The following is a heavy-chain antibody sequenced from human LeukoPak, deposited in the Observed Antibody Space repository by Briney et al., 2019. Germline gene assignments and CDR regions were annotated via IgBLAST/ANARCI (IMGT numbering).Heavy chain of an antibody. CDR3: ARDLANTGWYTFGY. Sequence: SQTLPLTCDISGDSVSSINGAWNWIRQSPSRGLEWLGRTYYRSKWYNEYAESMKGRMTITPDTSNNRFSLQLNSVTPDDTAVYYCARDLANTGWYTFGYWGQGTLVTVSS. J-gene: IGHJ4*02. CDR2: TYYRSKWYN. V-gene: IGHV6-1*01. CDR1: GDSVSSINGA. D-gene: IGHD6-19*01.